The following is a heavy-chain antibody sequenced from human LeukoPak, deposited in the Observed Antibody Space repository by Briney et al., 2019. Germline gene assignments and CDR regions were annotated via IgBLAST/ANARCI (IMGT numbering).Heavy chain of an antibody. Sequence: KASETLSLTCTVSGGSISFYFWSWIRQPAGEGLEWIGRFYATGSNDYNPSLKSRVTMSLDTSKNKFSLKLSSVTAADTAVYYCAREDSRGGSFDYWGQGTLVTVSS. CDR2: FYATGSN. V-gene: IGHV4-4*07. J-gene: IGHJ4*02. CDR1: GGSISFYF. D-gene: IGHD1-26*01. CDR3: AREDSRGGSFDY.